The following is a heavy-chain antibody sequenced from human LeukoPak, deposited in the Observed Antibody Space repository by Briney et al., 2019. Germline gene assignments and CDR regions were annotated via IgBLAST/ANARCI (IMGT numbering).Heavy chain of an antibody. J-gene: IGHJ4*02. CDR3: ARDSTGAGFDY. CDR2: IYTSGST. D-gene: IGHD1-26*01. V-gene: IGHV4-61*02. CDR1: GGSISSGSYY. Sequence: SETLSLTCTVSGGSISSGSYYWSWIRQPAGKGLEWIGRIYTSGSTNYNPSLKSRVTISVDTSKNQFSLKLSSVTAADTAVYYCARDSTGAGFDYWGQGTLVTVSS.